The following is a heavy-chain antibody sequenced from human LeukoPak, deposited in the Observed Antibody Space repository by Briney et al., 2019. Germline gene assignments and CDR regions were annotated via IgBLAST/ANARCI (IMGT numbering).Heavy chain of an antibody. CDR2: ISGSGAGT. J-gene: IGHJ5*02. Sequence: GGSLRLSCAASGFTFSSYAMSWVRQAPGKGLEWVSAISGSGAGTAYADSVKGRFAISRDNSKNMLYLQMNSLRAEDTAVYYCAKKGENYYDSSGYYLRHNWFDPWGQGTLVTVSS. CDR1: GFTFSSYA. V-gene: IGHV3-23*01. D-gene: IGHD3-22*01. CDR3: AKKGENYYDSSGYYLRHNWFDP.